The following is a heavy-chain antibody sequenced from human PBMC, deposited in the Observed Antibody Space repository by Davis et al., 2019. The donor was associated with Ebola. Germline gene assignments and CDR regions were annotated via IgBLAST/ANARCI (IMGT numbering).Heavy chain of an antibody. V-gene: IGHV3-15*01. CDR1: GFTFSSAW. J-gene: IGHJ4*02. CDR3: GTGWTVTPHDGY. D-gene: IGHD3/OR15-3a*01. CDR2: VKSKRDGETT. Sequence: GESLKISCAASGFTFSSAWMNWVRQAPGKGLEWVGRVKSKRDGETTDYAAPVKGRFTIPSDDVKNKLYLQMTSLETEDTAVYYCGTGWTVTPHDGYWSQGTLVTVSS.